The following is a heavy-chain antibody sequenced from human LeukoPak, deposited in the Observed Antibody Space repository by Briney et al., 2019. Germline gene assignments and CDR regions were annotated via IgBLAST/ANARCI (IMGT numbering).Heavy chain of an antibody. CDR3: AKDLFYYDRGGFDY. CDR2: ISYDGSNK. D-gene: IGHD3-22*01. J-gene: IGHJ4*02. Sequence: GGSLRLSCAASGFTFSSYGLHWVRQAPDKGLEWVAFISYDGSNKFYGDSVKGRFTISRDNSKNTLYLQMNSLRTEDTAVYYCAKDLFYYDRGGFDYWGQGTLVTVSS. CDR1: GFTFSSYG. V-gene: IGHV3-30*18.